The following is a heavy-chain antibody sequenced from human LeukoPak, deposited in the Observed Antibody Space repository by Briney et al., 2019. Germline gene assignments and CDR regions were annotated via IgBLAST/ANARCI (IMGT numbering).Heavy chain of an antibody. J-gene: IGHJ5*02. CDR1: GFTFSDYY. CDR3: ARAQGYLFCGGGSCYSHGIRFDP. Sequence: PGGSLRLSCVASGFTFSDYYMSWIRQAPGKGLEWVSYISGSGTTIYYADSVKGRFTISRDNAKDSLYLQMNSLRVEDTAVYHCARAQGYLFCGGGSCYSHGIRFDPWGQGTLVTVSS. CDR2: ISGSGTTI. V-gene: IGHV3-11*04. D-gene: IGHD2-15*01.